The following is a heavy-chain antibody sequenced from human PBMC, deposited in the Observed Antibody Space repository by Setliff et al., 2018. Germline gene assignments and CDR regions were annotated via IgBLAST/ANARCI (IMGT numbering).Heavy chain of an antibody. V-gene: IGHV1-18*01. CDR3: AISSLSICSGGSCPNAFDI. J-gene: IGHJ3*02. D-gene: IGHD2-15*01. Sequence: ASVKVSCKASGYTFNNYGIIWVRQAPGQGPEWMGWISAYSGETNYAQIFQGRVTMTTDTSTSAAYMELRSLRSDDTAVYYCAISSLSICSGGSCPNAFDIWGQGTMVTVSS. CDR1: GYTFNNYG. CDR2: ISAYSGET.